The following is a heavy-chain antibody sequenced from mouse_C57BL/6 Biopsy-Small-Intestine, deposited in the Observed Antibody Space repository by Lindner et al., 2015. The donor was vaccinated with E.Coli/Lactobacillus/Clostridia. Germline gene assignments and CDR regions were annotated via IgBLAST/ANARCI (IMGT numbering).Heavy chain of an antibody. CDR3: ARTDFYGSPGYFDV. V-gene: IGHV1-39*01. CDR2: INPNYGTT. J-gene: IGHJ1*03. CDR1: GYSFTDYN. D-gene: IGHD1-1*01. Sequence: VQLQESGPELVKPGASVKISCKASGYSFTDYNMNWVKQSNGKSLEWIGVINPNYGTTSYNQKFKGKATLTVDQSSSTAYMQLNSLTSEDSAVYYCARTDFYGSPGYFDVWGTGTTVTVSS.